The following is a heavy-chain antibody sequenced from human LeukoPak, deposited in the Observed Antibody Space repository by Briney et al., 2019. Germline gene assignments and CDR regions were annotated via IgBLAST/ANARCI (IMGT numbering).Heavy chain of an antibody. CDR1: GFTFTDYY. D-gene: IGHD6-13*01. V-gene: IGHV3-11*01. J-gene: IGHJ4*02. Sequence: PGGSLRLSCVAYGFTFTDYYMSWIRQAPGKGLEWVAYISSSGNSIYYADSVKGRFTSSRDNAKKSLYLQMNSLGAEDTAVYFCVREKDSTWAFDYWGQGTLVTVSS. CDR2: ISSSGNSI. CDR3: VREKDSTWAFDY.